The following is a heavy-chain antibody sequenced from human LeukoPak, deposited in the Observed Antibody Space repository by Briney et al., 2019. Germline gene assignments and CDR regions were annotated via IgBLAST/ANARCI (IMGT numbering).Heavy chain of an antibody. D-gene: IGHD1-26*01. CDR2: ISYDGSNK. V-gene: IGHV3-30-3*01. CDR3: AKDVGKWESLHFFDY. J-gene: IGHJ4*02. Sequence: GGSLRLSCAASGFTFSSYAMHWVRQAPGKGLEWVAVISYDGSNKYYADSVKGRFTISRDNSKNTLYLQMNSLRGDDTAVYYCAKDVGKWESLHFFDYWGQGTLVTVSS. CDR1: GFTFSSYA.